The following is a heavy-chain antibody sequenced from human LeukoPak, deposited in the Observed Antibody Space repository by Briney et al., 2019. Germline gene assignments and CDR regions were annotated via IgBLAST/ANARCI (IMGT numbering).Heavy chain of an antibody. Sequence: PGGSLRLSCAASGFTFSSYATSWVRQAPGKGLEWVSVIYSGGSTYYADSVKGRFTISRDNSKNTLYLQMNSLRAEDTAVYYCARQMAYSSGWSYNFDYWGQGTLVTVSS. CDR3: ARQMAYSSGWSYNFDY. CDR1: GFTFSSYA. J-gene: IGHJ4*02. V-gene: IGHV3-66*04. D-gene: IGHD6-19*01. CDR2: IYSGGST.